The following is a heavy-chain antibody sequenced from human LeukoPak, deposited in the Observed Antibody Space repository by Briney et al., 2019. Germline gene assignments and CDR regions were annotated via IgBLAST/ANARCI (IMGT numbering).Heavy chain of an antibody. Sequence: GGSLRLSCAASGFTFSNYWMSWVRQAPGKGLEWVANIKQDGSEKYYVDSVKGRFTFSRDNAKNSLYLQMNSPRAEDTAVYYCARLRDPIKYWGQGTLVTVSS. CDR2: IKQDGSEK. V-gene: IGHV3-7*04. CDR3: ARLRDPIKY. J-gene: IGHJ4*02. CDR1: GFTFSNYW.